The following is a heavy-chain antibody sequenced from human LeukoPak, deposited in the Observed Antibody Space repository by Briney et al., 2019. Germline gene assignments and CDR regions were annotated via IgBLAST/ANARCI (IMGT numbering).Heavy chain of an antibody. V-gene: IGHV4-39*01. Sequence: SETLSLTCTVSGGSISSSTYYWDWIRQPPGKGLEWIGSISYSGSTYYNPSLKSRVTISVDTSKNQFSLKLSSVTAADTAVYYCATRLRSGDLNDYWGQGTLVTVSS. J-gene: IGHJ4*02. CDR3: ATRLRSGDLNDY. CDR2: ISYSGST. CDR1: GGSISSSTYY. D-gene: IGHD4-17*01.